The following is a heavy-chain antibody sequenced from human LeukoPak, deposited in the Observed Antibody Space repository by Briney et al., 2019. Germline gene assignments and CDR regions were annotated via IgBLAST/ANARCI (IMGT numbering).Heavy chain of an antibody. CDR1: GYTFTTYD. Sequence: ASVKVSCKASGYTFTTYDIDWVRQATGQGLEWMGWMNPNSGYTGYAQKFQGRVTITRDTSISTAYMELSSLRSEDTAVYYCARVAGSIDYWGQGTLVTVSS. V-gene: IGHV1-8*03. CDR2: MNPNSGYT. CDR3: ARVAGSIDY. D-gene: IGHD6-19*01. J-gene: IGHJ4*02.